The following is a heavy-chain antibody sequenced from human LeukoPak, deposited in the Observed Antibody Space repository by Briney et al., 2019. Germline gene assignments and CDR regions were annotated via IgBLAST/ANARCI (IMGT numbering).Heavy chain of an antibody. CDR1: GFTVSSNY. J-gene: IGHJ4*02. CDR2: IYSGGST. V-gene: IGHV3-53*01. D-gene: IGHD3-3*01. CDR3: ARDLRFLEWLPDVIFDY. Sequence: QSGGSLRLSCAASGFTVSSNYMSWVRQAPGKGLEWVSIIYSGGSTFYADSVKGRFTISRDNSKNTLYLQMNSLRAEDTAVYYCARDLRFLEWLPDVIFDYWGQGTLVTVSS.